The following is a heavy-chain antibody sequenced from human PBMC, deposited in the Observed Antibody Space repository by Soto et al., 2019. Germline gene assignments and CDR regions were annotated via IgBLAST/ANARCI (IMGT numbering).Heavy chain of an antibody. J-gene: IGHJ3*01. CDR2: IYTSGRT. V-gene: IGHV3-66*01. Sequence: EVQLVESGGGLVQPGGSLRLSCAASGFIVSSNYMSWVRQAPGKGLEWVSVIYTSGRTYYADSVKGRFTISRDNSKNIVYLQMNSLRAEDTAVYYCARGDGALDVWGQGTLVTVS. CDR1: GFIVSSNY. D-gene: IGHD3-10*01. CDR3: ARGDGALDV.